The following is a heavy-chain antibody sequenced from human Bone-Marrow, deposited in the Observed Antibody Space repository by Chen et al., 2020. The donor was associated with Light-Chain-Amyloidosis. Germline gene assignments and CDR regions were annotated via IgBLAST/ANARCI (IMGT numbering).Heavy chain of an antibody. D-gene: IGHD1-26*01. J-gene: IGHJ1*01. CDR1: GFTFSNYA. Sequence: EVQLLESGGGLVQPGGSLRLSCAASGFTFSNYAMSWVRQAPGKGLEWVSLIGGSGDNTYYADSVKGRFTISRGNSNSTMYLQMNSRGVEDTAVYYCVKAGGVGARHLHHWGQGTLVTVSS. V-gene: IGHV3-23*01. CDR3: VKAGGVGARHLHH. CDR2: IGGSGDNT.